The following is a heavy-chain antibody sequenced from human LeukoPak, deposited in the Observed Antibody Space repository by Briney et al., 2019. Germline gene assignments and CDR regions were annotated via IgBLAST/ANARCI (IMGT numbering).Heavy chain of an antibody. J-gene: IGHJ4*02. CDR2: ISGSGGST. Sequence: GGSLRLSCAASGFTFSSYAMSWVRQAPGKGLEWVSAISGSGGSTYYADSVKGRFTVSRDNSKNTLYLQMNSLRAEDTAVYYCARDEREGVDYWGQGTLVTVSS. CDR1: GFTFSSYA. CDR3: ARDEREGVDY. D-gene: IGHD1-26*01. V-gene: IGHV3-23*01.